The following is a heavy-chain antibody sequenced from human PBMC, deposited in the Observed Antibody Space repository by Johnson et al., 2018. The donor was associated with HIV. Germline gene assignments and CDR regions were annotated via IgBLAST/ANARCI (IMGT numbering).Heavy chain of an antibody. CDR1: GFTLSSYD. V-gene: IGHV3-53*01. CDR3: ARENVDTAMADAFDI. Sequence: VQLVESGGGLIQPGGSLRLSCAASGFTLSSYDMHWVRQAPGKGLEWVSVIYSGGNTYYADSVKGRFTISRDNSENTLYLQMNSLRAEDKAVYYCARENVDTAMADAFDIWGQGTMVTVSS. J-gene: IGHJ3*02. CDR2: IYSGGNT. D-gene: IGHD5-18*01.